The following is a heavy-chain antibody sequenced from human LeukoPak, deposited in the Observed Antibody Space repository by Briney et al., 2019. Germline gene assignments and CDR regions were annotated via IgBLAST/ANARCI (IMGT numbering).Heavy chain of an antibody. CDR3: ARDRAPYYYGSGSYPD. V-gene: IGHV1-2*02. Sequence: ASVKVSCKASGYTFTGYYMHWVRQAPGKGLEWMGWINPNSGGTNYAQKFQGRVTMTRDTSISTAYMELSRLRSDDTAVYYCARDRAPYYYGSGSYPDWGQGTLVTVSS. D-gene: IGHD3-10*01. J-gene: IGHJ4*02. CDR1: GYTFTGYY. CDR2: INPNSGGT.